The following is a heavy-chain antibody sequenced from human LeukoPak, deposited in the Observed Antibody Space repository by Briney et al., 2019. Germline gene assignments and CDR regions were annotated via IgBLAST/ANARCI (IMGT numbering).Heavy chain of an antibody. D-gene: IGHD1-26*01. Sequence: PSETLSLTCAVYGGSFSGYYWSWIRQPPGKGLEWIGEINHSGSTNYNPSLKSRVTLSVDTSKNQFSLKLSSVTAADTAVYYCARGLLGATQAAVFDYWGQGTLVTVSS. V-gene: IGHV4-34*01. CDR3: ARGLLGATQAAVFDY. CDR1: GGSFSGYY. CDR2: INHSGST. J-gene: IGHJ4*02.